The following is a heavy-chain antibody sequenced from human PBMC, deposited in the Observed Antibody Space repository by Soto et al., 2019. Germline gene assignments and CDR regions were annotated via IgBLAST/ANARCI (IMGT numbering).Heavy chain of an antibody. Sequence: ASVKVSCKASGYTFTSYYMHWVRQAPGQGLEWMGIINPSGGSTSYAQKFQGRVTMTRDTSTSTVYMELSSLRSEDTAVYYCARDLNIAAAGTDFDYWGQGTLVTVSS. D-gene: IGHD6-13*01. CDR2: INPSGGST. V-gene: IGHV1-46*01. J-gene: IGHJ4*02. CDR1: GYTFTSYY. CDR3: ARDLNIAAAGTDFDY.